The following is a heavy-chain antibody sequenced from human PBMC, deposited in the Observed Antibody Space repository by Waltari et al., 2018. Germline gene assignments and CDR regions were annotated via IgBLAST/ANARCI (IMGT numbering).Heavy chain of an antibody. D-gene: IGHD7-27*01. V-gene: IGHV3-15*02. CDR2: IQSKDRGATT. CDR1: GFPFTPAW. J-gene: IGHJ4*02. CDR3: TTLDAPWGG. Sequence: EVEMVESGGASVKPGESLRLSRVAHGFPFTPAWLTWVRQAPGRGLEWIGRIQSKDRGATTDFAAPVKGRFSISRDDSRNTVSLQMNNLKAEDTAIYYCTTLDAPWGGWGQGTLVTVSS.